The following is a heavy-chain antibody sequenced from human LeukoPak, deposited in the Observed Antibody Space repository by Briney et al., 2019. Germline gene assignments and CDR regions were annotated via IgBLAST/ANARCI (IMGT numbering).Heavy chain of an antibody. J-gene: IGHJ5*02. CDR1: GDSVSSTSAA. Sequence: SQTLSLTCAISGDSVSSTSAAWNWIRLSPSRGLEWLGRTYYNSRWYYDCGVSVKGRITVSPDTSKNQFSLQLKSVTPEDSAVYYCASGAYCSGGGCQNWFDPWGQGTLVSVSS. D-gene: IGHD2-8*02. CDR2: TYYNSRWYY. V-gene: IGHV6-1*01. CDR3: ASGAYCSGGGCQNWFDP.